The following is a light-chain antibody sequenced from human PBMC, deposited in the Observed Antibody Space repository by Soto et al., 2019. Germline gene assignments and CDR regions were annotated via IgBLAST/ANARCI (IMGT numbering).Light chain of an antibody. Sequence: SYELTQPTSVSVSPGQTASITCSGDKLGDKYACWYQQKPGQSPVLVIYQDNKRPSGIPERFSGSNSGNTATLTISGTQAMDEADYYCQAWDSSIVVFGGGTKLTVL. CDR2: QDN. V-gene: IGLV3-1*01. CDR1: KLGDKY. CDR3: QAWDSSIVV. J-gene: IGLJ2*01.